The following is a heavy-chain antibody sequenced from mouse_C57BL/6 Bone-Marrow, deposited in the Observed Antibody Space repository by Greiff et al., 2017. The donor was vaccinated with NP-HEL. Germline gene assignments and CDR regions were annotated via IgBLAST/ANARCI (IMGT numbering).Heavy chain of an antibody. Sequence: QVQLQQSGAELVKPGASVKMSCKASGYTFTSYWITWVKQRPGQGLKWIGDIYPGSGSTNYNEKFKSKATLTVDTSSSTDYMQLSSLTSEDSAVYYCAIYPGYFDYWGQGTTLTVSS. V-gene: IGHV1-55*01. D-gene: IGHD5-1-1*01. CDR3: AIYPGYFDY. CDR2: IYPGSGST. J-gene: IGHJ2*01. CDR1: GYTFTSYW.